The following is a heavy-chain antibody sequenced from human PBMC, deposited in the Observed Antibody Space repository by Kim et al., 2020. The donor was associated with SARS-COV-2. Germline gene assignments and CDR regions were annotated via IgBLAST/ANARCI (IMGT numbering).Heavy chain of an antibody. Sequence: ASVKVSCKASGFTFSDYYFHWMRQAPGQGLEWLGRINPNTGGTTYAQKFQGRVTLTRDTSISTAYMELNTLTADDTAVYYCSRTQSKSWLDWFDPWGQGT. CDR3: SRTQSKSWLDWFDP. D-gene: IGHD6-13*01. J-gene: IGHJ5*02. CDR1: GFTFSDYY. V-gene: IGHV1-2*06. CDR2: INPNTGGT.